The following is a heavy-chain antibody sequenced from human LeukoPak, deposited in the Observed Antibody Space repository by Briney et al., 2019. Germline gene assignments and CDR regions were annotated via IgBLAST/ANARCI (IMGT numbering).Heavy chain of an antibody. J-gene: IGHJ6*02. D-gene: IGHD6-13*01. CDR1: GFTLSDYY. V-gene: IGHV3-11*01. Sequence: GGSLRLSCAASGFTLSDYYMSWIRQAPGKGLEWGSYISSSGSTIYHADAVKGRFTISRENAKHSLYLQMNSLRAEDTAVYYCARAAAGSQATWGFVDVWGQGTTVTVSS. CDR2: ISSSGSTI. CDR3: ARAAAGSQATWGFVDV.